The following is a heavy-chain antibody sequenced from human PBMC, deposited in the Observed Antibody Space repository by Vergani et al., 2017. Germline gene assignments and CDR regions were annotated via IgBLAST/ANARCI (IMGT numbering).Heavy chain of an antibody. D-gene: IGHD2-21*01. CDR1: GGTFSSYA. CDR3: ARSIGYCAGATGRAYYFEH. V-gene: IGHV1-69*13. CDR2: IIPIFGTA. Sequence: QVQLVQSGAEVKKPGSSVKVSCKASGGTFSSYAISWVRQAPGQGLEWMGRIIPIFGTANYAQKFQGRVTITADESTSTAYMELSSLRSEDTAVYYCARSIGYCAGATGRAYYFEHWGQGTRVTVSS. J-gene: IGHJ5*02.